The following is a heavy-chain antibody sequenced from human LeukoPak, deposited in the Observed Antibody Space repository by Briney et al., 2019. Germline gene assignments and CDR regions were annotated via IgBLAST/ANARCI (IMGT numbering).Heavy chain of an antibody. CDR2: ISAYNGNT. D-gene: IGHD6-6*01. Sequence: ASVKVSCKAPGYTFTNYGINWVRQAPGQGLEWMGWISAYNGNTNYAQKLQGRVTMTTDTSTSTAYMELRSLRPDDTAVYYCARDRWRDSTSSFDYWGQGTLVTVSS. CDR1: GYTFTNYG. J-gene: IGHJ4*02. CDR3: ARDRWRDSTSSFDY. V-gene: IGHV1-18*01.